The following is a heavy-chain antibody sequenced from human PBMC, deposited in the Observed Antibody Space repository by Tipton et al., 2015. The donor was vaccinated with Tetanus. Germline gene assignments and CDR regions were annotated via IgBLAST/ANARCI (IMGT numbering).Heavy chain of an antibody. Sequence: TLSLTCAVYGGSFSGYYWSWIRQPPGKGLEWIGEINHSGSTNYNPSLKSRVTISVDTSKNQFSLKLSSVTAADTAVYYCARGPPSAMATMKYFQHWGQGTLVTVSS. CDR2: INHSGST. D-gene: IGHD5-24*01. V-gene: IGHV4-34*01. CDR1: GGSFSGYY. CDR3: ARGPPSAMATMKYFQH. J-gene: IGHJ1*01.